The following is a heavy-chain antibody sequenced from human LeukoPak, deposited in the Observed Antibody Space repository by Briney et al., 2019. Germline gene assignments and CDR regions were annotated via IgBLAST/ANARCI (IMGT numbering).Heavy chain of an antibody. CDR3: GRDPLRLDIVVVPAAPYFDY. V-gene: IGHV3-30*04. CDR2: ISYDGSNK. J-gene: IGHJ4*02. Sequence: GGSLRLSCAASGFTFSSYAMHWVRQAPGKGLEWVAVISYDGSNKYYADSVKGRFTISRDNSKNTLYLQMNSLRAEDTAVYYCGRDPLRLDIVVVPAAPYFDYWGQGTLVTVSS. CDR1: GFTFSSYA. D-gene: IGHD2-2*03.